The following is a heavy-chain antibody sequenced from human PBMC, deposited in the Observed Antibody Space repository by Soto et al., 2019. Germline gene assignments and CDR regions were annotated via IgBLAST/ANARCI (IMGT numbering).Heavy chain of an antibody. D-gene: IGHD3-22*01. CDR1: GLTFSSYG. Sequence: QVQLVQSGAEVKKPGASVKVSCKASGLTFSSYGISWVRQAPGQGLEWMGWISAYNGNTNYAQKLQGRVTMTTHTFTKQAYKELRSLRSYDTAVYYCAGGLYHYDRSGYSLDYWGQGTLVNVSS. V-gene: IGHV1-18*01. CDR2: ISAYNGNT. CDR3: AGGLYHYDRSGYSLDY. J-gene: IGHJ4*02.